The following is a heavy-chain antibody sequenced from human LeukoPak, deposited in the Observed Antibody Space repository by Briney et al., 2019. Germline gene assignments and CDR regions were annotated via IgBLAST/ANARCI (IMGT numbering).Heavy chain of an antibody. CDR3: ARNAYYYGSGSYYPPDY. V-gene: IGHV3-7*01. CDR1: GFTFSSYW. CDR2: IKQDGSEK. D-gene: IGHD3-10*01. Sequence: PGGSLRLSCAASGFTFSSYWMSWVRQAPGKGLEWVANIKQDGSEKYYVDSVKGRFTISRDNAKNSLYLQMNSLRAEDTAVYYYARNAYYYGSGSYYPPDYWGQGTLVTVSS. J-gene: IGHJ4*02.